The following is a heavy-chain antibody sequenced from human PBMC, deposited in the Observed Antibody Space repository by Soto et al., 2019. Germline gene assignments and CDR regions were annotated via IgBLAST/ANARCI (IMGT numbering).Heavy chain of an antibody. J-gene: IGHJ4*02. Sequence: SLRLSCAASGFTFTSYTMNWVRQAPGKGLEWVSSISSSSDYIYYADSMKGRVTISRDNAKNSLFLDMNSLTGEDTAVYYCARARVYATGPLDFWGQGTLVTVSS. CDR1: GFTFTSYT. CDR2: ISSSSDYI. V-gene: IGHV3-21*06. D-gene: IGHD6-13*01. CDR3: ARARVYATGPLDF.